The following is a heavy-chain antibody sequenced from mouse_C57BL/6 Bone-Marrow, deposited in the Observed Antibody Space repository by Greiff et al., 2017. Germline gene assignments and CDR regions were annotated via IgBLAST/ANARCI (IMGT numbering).Heavy chain of an antibody. CDR1: GYTFTDYN. CDR3: ARGRIWVGRVPAMDY. Sequence: EVQLQQSGPELVKPGASVKMSCKASGYTFTDYNMHWVKQSHGKSLEWIGYINPNNGGTSYNQKFKGKATLTVNKSSSTAYMELRSLTSEDSAVYYCARGRIWVGRVPAMDYWGQGTSVTVSS. J-gene: IGHJ4*01. D-gene: IGHD4-1*01. CDR2: INPNNGGT. V-gene: IGHV1-22*01.